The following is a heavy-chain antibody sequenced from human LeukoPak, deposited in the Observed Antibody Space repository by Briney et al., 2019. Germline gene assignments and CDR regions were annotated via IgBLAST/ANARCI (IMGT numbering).Heavy chain of an antibody. CDR2: IYYSGST. D-gene: IGHD5-18*01. Sequence: PSETLSLTCAVYGGSFSGYYWSWIRQHPGKGLEWIGYIYYSGSTYYNPSLKSRVTISVDTSKNQFSLKLSSVTAADTAVYYCARGSSSQLWLTRGCYFDYWGQGTLVTVSS. CDR3: ARGSSSQLWLTRGCYFDY. J-gene: IGHJ4*02. V-gene: IGHV4-31*11. CDR1: GGSFSGYY.